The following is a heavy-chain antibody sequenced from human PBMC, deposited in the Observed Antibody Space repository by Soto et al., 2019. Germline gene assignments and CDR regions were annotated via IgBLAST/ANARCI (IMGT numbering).Heavy chain of an antibody. V-gene: IGHV4-39*01. J-gene: IGHJ4*02. CDR2: VHDTGTT. CDR1: GGSVSSGGNY. Sequence: QLQLQESGPGLVTPSETLSLTCAVSGGSVSSGGNYGGWIRQSPGKGLEWIGSVHDTGTTHYNPSLTSRVTISVDTSKNQFSLNVNSVTAADTAVYYCARGLSSPSAAGVWGQGTLVTVSS. CDR3: ARGLSSPSAAGV. D-gene: IGHD6-6*01.